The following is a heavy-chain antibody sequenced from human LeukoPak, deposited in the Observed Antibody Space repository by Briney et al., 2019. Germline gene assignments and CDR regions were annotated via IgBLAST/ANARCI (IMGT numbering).Heavy chain of an antibody. V-gene: IGHV4-34*01. CDR2: INHDGST. D-gene: IGHD2-2*01. CDR3: ARGGNTSPRYYFYYMDV. J-gene: IGHJ6*03. CDR1: GGSFSGYF. Sequence: PSETLSLTCAVYGGSFSGYFWNWIRQPPGKGLEWIGEINHDGSTNYKPSLKSRVTISVDTSKNQLSLKLTSVTAADTAVYYCARGGNTSPRYYFYYMDVWGKGTTVTVSS.